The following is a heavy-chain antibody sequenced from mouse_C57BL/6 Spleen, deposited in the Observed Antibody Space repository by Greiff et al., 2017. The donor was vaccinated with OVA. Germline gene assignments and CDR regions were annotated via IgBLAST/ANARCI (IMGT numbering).Heavy chain of an antibody. CDR3: ARPMDYDKGFAY. CDR1: GFTFSSSA. J-gene: IGHJ3*01. D-gene: IGHD2-4*01. CDR2: ISDGGSDT. Sequence: EVQGVESGGGLVKPGGSLKLSCAASGFTFSSSAMSWVRQTPEKRLEWVATISDGGSDTYYPDNVQGRFTISTDNAKNNLYLQMSHLKSEDTAMDYCARPMDYDKGFAYWGQGTLVTVSA. V-gene: IGHV5-4*01.